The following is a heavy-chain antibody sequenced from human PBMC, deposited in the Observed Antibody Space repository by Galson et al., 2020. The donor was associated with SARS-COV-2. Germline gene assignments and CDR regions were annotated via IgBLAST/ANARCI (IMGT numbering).Heavy chain of an antibody. V-gene: IGHV3-30*04. Sequence: GESPKISCAASGLTFRSYAMQWVRQAPGKGPEWVDVISYEGSNKYYADSVRGRFTISRDNSKNTLYLQMNSLRAEDTAVYYCASEVGVYCSGGSCFDYWGQGTLVTVSS. CDR1: GLTFRSYA. J-gene: IGHJ4*02. D-gene: IGHD2-15*01. CDR3: ASEVGVYCSGGSCFDY. CDR2: ISYEGSNK.